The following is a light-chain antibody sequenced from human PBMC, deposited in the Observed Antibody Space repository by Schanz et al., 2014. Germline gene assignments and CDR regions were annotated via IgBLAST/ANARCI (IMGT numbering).Light chain of an antibody. J-gene: IGLJ3*02. V-gene: IGLV1-47*02. CDR2: SNN. Sequence: QSVLTQPPSASGTPGQRVTISCSGSSSNIGSNYVYWYQQLPGTAPKLLMSSNNQRPSGVPDRFSGSKSGTSASLVISGLRSEDEGDYYCAAWDDSLNGQLFGGGTKLTVL. CDR1: SSNIGSNY. CDR3: AAWDDSLNGQL.